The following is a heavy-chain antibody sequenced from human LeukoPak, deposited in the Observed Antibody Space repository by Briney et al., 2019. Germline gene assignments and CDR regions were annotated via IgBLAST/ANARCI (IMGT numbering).Heavy chain of an antibody. D-gene: IGHD2-2*01. CDR3: ARVIPSVIVVVPAAIGWFDP. Sequence: SSVKLSCKASGGTFSSYAISWVRQAPGQGLEWMGGIIPIFGTANYAQKFQGRVTITTDESTSTAYMELSSLRSEDSAVYHCARVIPSVIVVVPAAIGWFDPWGQGTLVTVSS. CDR2: IIPIFGTA. J-gene: IGHJ5*02. CDR1: GGTFSSYA. V-gene: IGHV1-69*05.